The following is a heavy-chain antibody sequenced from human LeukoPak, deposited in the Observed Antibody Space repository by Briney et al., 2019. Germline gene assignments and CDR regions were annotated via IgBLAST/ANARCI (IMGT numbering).Heavy chain of an antibody. CDR3: ARSGSTYYDFWSGYVDLAKY. J-gene: IGHJ4*02. CDR1: GYTFTSYD. V-gene: IGHV1-8*01. D-gene: IGHD3-3*01. Sequence: RASVKVSCKASGYTFTSYDINWVRQAIGQGLEWMGWMNPNSGNTGYAQKFQGRATMTRNTSISTAYMELSSLRSEDTAVYYCARSGSTYYDFWSGYVDLAKYWGQGTLVTVSS. CDR2: MNPNSGNT.